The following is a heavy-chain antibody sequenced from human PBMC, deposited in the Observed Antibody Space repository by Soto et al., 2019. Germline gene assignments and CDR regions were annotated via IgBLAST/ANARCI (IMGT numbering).Heavy chain of an antibody. CDR2: ISWNSGNI. D-gene: IGHD3-16*01. J-gene: IGHJ5*01. V-gene: IGHV3-9*01. Sequence: GGSLRLSCAASGFTFGDYAMHWVRQVPGKALEWISAISWNSGNIGYADSVKGRFTISRDNAKNSLQLNSVTPDDTAVYYCVRLIGNSWLDSWGQGTLVTVSS. CDR1: GFTFGDYA. CDR3: VRLIGNSWLDS.